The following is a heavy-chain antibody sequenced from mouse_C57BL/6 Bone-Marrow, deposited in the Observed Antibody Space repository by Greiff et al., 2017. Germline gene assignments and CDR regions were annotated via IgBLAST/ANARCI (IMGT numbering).Heavy chain of an antibody. CDR3: ARETITTVVPFAY. CDR2: IYPGSGST. J-gene: IGHJ3*01. V-gene: IGHV1-55*01. CDR1: GYTFPSYW. D-gene: IGHD1-1*01. Sequence: QVQLQQPGAELVQPGASVKMSCKASGYTFPSYWITWVQQRPGQGLEWIGDIYPGSGSTNYNEKFKSKATLTVDTSSSTAYMRLSSLTSEDSAVYYCARETITTVVPFAYWGQGTLVTVSA.